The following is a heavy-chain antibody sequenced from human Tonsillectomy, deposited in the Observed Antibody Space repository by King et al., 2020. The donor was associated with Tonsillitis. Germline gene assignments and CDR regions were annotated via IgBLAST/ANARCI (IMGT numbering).Heavy chain of an antibody. Sequence: VQLVESGAEVKKPGESLKISCKASGYSFTNYWIAWVRQMPGKGLDWMGIIYPGDSDTTYSPSVQGQVTISADNSISTAYLQFDNLKASDTAMYYCARGSVVGTGWYFDLWGGGSLVTVSS. D-gene: IGHD6-19*01. J-gene: IGHJ2*01. CDR3: ARGSVVGTGWYFDL. V-gene: IGHV5-51*03. CDR2: IYPGDSDT. CDR1: GYSFTNYW.